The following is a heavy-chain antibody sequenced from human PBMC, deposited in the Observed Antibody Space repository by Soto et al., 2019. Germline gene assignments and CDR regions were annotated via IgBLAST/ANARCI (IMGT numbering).Heavy chain of an antibody. V-gene: IGHV4-39*02. CDR1: GGSISSSSYY. J-gene: IGHJ4*02. Sequence: NPSETLSLTCTVSGGSISSSSYYWGWIRQPPGKGLEWIGSIYYSGSTYFNPSLKSRVTISIDTSKNRFSLKLTSVTAADTAVYYCARGGSGWYVHYWGQGTLVTVSS. D-gene: IGHD6-19*01. CDR3: ARGGSGWYVHY. CDR2: IYYSGST.